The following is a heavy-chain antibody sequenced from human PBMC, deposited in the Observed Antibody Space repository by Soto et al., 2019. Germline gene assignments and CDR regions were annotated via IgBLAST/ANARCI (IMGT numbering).Heavy chain of an antibody. Sequence: HVQLQESGPGLVKPSETLSLTCTVSSDSISGENWWSWVRQPPGLGLEWIGEVFHTGGTNYNPSIKSRVTMEVDKSKNQLSLKLISATAADTAVYYGARVFTSGSGWMYYFDFWGQVTLVSVSS. CDR2: VFHTGGT. CDR1: SDSISGENW. D-gene: IGHD6-19*01. J-gene: IGHJ4*02. V-gene: IGHV4-4*02. CDR3: ARVFTSGSGWMYYFDF.